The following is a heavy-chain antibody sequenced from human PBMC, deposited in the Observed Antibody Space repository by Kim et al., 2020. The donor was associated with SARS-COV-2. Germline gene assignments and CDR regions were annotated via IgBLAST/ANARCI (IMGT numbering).Heavy chain of an antibody. J-gene: IGHJ4*02. Sequence: GGSLRLSCAASGFSFSDYYMSWLRQAPGKGLEWVSYITSSSSYIIYTNYADSVRGRFTISRDNAKNSLYLQMNSLRADDTAVYYCARARGYSNYYWSYWGQGTLVTVSS. CDR2: ITSSSSYIIYT. CDR1: GFSFSDYY. D-gene: IGHD5-12*01. CDR3: ARARGYSNYYWSY. V-gene: IGHV3-11*05.